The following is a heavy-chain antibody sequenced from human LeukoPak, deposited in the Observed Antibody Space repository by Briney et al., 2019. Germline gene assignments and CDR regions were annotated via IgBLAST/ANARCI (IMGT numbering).Heavy chain of an antibody. CDR2: ISGSGGST. CDR1: GFTFSSYA. D-gene: IGHD1-26*01. CDR3: AKDSTTLYYYYYGMDV. Sequence: GGSLRLSCAASGFTFSSYAMSWVRQAPGKELEWVSAISGSGGSTYYADSVKGRFTISRDNSKNTLYLQMNSLRAEDTAVYYCAKDSTTLYYYYYGMDVWGQGTTVTVSS. J-gene: IGHJ6*02. V-gene: IGHV3-23*01.